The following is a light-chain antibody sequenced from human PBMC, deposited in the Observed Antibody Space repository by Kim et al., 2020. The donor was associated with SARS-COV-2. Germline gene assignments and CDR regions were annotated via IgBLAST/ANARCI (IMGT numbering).Light chain of an antibody. Sequence: GQSSTLSGTGTSSDVGSFNLVSWYQQEPGKAPKLMIYEATKRPSGVSNRFSGSKSGNTASLTISGLQAEDEADYYCCSYADTSTLVFGGGTQLTVL. CDR3: CSYADTSTLV. V-gene: IGLV2-23*01. J-gene: IGLJ2*01. CDR2: EAT. CDR1: SSDVGSFNL.